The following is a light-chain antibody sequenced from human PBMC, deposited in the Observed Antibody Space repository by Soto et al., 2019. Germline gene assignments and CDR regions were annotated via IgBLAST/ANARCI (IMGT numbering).Light chain of an antibody. Sequence: EIVLTQSPGTLSLSPGERATLSCRASQQKPGQAPRLLIYGASSRATGIPDRFSGSGSGTDFTLTISRLEPEDFAVYYCQPYGSSPLTFGPGTKVDI. CDR2: GAS. CDR1: Q. J-gene: IGKJ3*01. CDR3: QPYGSSPLT. V-gene: IGKV3-20*01.